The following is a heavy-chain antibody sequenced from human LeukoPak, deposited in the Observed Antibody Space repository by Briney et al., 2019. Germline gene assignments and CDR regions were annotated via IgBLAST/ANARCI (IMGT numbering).Heavy chain of an antibody. D-gene: IGHD6-13*01. J-gene: IGHJ5*02. CDR2: VNSDGTRT. CDR1: EISFSSSW. V-gene: IGHV3-74*01. Sequence: GGSLRLSCAASEISFSSSWMHWVRQGPGKGLVWVSRVNSDGTRTNYADSVKGRFAISRDNAKNMLYLQMNSLRAEDTAVYYCARGHSISPNWFDPWGQGTLVTVSS. CDR3: ARGHSISPNWFDP.